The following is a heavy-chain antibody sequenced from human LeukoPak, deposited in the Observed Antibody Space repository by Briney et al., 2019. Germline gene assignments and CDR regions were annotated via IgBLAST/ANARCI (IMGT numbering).Heavy chain of an antibody. CDR2: INPNSGGT. V-gene: IGHV1-2*06. Sequence: ASVKVSCKASGYTFTGYYMHWVRQALGQGLEWMGRINPNSGGTNYAQKFQGRVTMTRDTSISTAYMELSRLRSDDTAVYYCARDLPGYSYGYPEEESDYWGQGTLVTVSS. D-gene: IGHD5-18*01. CDR1: GYTFTGYY. CDR3: ARDLPGYSYGYPEEESDY. J-gene: IGHJ4*02.